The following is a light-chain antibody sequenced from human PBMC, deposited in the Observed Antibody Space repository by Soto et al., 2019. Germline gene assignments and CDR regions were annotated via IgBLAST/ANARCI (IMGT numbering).Light chain of an antibody. V-gene: IGLV2-14*01. CDR2: EVS. J-gene: IGLJ3*02. CDR1: SSDVGNYNY. Sequence: QSALTQPASVSGSPGQSIAISCTGTSSDVGNYNYVSWYQQHPGKAPKLMIYEVSNRPSGVSNRFSGSKSGNTASLTISGLQAEDEAHYYCSSYTSSTTRVFGGGTKVTVL. CDR3: SSYTSSTTRV.